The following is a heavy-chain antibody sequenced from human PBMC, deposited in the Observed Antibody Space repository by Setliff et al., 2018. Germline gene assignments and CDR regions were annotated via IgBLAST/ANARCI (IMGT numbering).Heavy chain of an antibody. CDR3: ASALTRRVAVAGKSQFDY. J-gene: IGHJ4*03. D-gene: IGHD6-19*01. CDR2: IIPILGTT. V-gene: IGHV1-69*05. Sequence: SVKVSCKASGGFSTHAISWVRQVPGQGLEWMGGIIPILGTTDYAQNFQGRVTITTDESTSSAYLEMSNLRSEDTAVYYCASALTRRVAVAGKSQFDYWGQGTMVTVSS. CDR1: GGFSTHA.